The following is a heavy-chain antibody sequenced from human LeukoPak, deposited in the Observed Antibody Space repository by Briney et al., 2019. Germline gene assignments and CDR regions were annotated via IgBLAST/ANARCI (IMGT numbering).Heavy chain of an antibody. D-gene: IGHD6-19*01. CDR1: GGSISNGGYY. CDR3: ASDLVAGLYFDY. J-gene: IGHJ4*02. CDR2: IYFSGST. Sequence: NASETLSLTCTVSGGSISNGGYYWSWIRQHPGKGLEWIGCIYFSGSTYYNPSLKSRVTISVDTSKNQFSLKLTSVTAADTAVYYCASDLVAGLYFDYWGQGTPVTVSS. V-gene: IGHV4-31*03.